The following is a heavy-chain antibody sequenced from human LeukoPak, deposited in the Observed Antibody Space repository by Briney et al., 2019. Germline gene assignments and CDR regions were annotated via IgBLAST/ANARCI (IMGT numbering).Heavy chain of an antibody. CDR2: ISGSGGST. D-gene: IGHD5-18*01. Sequence: GGSLRLSCAASGFTFSSYAMSWARQASGKGLEWVSAISGSGGSTYYADSVKGRFTISRDNSKNTLHLQMNSLRAEDTAVYYCAKELWRGYSYDCWGQGTLVTVSS. V-gene: IGHV3-23*01. CDR3: AKELWRGYSYDC. J-gene: IGHJ4*02. CDR1: GFTFSSYA.